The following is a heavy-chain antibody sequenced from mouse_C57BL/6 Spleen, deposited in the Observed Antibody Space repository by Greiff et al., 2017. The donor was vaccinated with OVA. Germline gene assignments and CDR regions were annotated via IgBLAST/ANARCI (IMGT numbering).Heavy chain of an antibody. J-gene: IGHJ1*03. Sequence: EVKLQESGPELVKPGASVKIPCKASGYTFTDYNMDWVKQSHGTSLEWIGDINPNNGGTIYNQKFKGKATLTVDKSSSTAYMELRSLTSEDTAVYYCARKDSNYWYFDVWGTGTTVTVSS. CDR2: INPNNGGT. D-gene: IGHD2-5*01. V-gene: IGHV1-18*01. CDR3: ARKDSNYWYFDV. CDR1: GYTFTDYN.